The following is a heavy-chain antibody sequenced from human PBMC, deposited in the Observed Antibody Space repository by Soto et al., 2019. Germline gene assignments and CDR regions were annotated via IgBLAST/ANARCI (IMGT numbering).Heavy chain of an antibody. J-gene: IGHJ6*02. D-gene: IGHD1-26*01. CDR2: IKGKTDGGTA. V-gene: IGHV3-15*01. Sequence: EVQLVESGGGFVQPGGSLRLSCVAPRFSFTTAWWGWVRQAPGKGPEWVGRIKGKTDGGTADYAAPVKGRFTISRDDSQNTLYLHMDSLKTEDTALYHCSTDIGIYGLDIWGQGTTVTVSS. CDR3: STDIGIYGLDI. CDR1: RFSFTTAW.